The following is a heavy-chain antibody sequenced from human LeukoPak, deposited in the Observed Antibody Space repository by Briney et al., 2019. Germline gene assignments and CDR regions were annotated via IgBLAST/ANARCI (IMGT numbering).Heavy chain of an antibody. CDR1: GFSLSTYG. J-gene: IGHJ4*02. Sequence: GGSLRLSCAASGFSLSTYGVSWVRQPPGKGLEWVSGITGTGGSTYYADSVKGRFTVSRDTSKNTLYLQMNSLRAEDTAIYYCAKDHGTAVAGFYYWGQGALVTVSS. V-gene: IGHV3-23*01. D-gene: IGHD6-19*01. CDR2: ITGTGGST. CDR3: AKDHGTAVAGFYY.